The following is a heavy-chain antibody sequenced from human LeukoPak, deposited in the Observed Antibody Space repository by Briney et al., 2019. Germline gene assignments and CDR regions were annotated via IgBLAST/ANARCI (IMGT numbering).Heavy chain of an antibody. CDR3: AELGITMIRGV. CDR1: GFTFSSYE. Sequence: PGGSLRLSCAASGFTFSSYEMNWVRQAPGNGLEWVSYISSSGSTIYYADSVKGRFTISRDNAKNSLYLQMNSLRAEDTAVYYCAELGITMIRGVWGKGTTVTISS. V-gene: IGHV3-48*03. D-gene: IGHD3-22*01. CDR2: ISSSGSTI. J-gene: IGHJ6*04.